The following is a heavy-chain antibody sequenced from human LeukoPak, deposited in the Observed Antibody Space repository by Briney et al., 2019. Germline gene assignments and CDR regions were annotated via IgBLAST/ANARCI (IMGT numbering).Heavy chain of an antibody. V-gene: IGHV3-72*01. D-gene: IGHD1-26*01. Sequence: GESLRLSCAASGFTFSDHHIDWVRQAPGKGLEWVSRTRNKARGYTTEYAASVKGRFTISRDDSKNSLYLQMNSLQTEDTAVYYCARVSISGSFYFDYWGQGTLVTVSS. J-gene: IGHJ4*02. CDR1: GFTFSDHH. CDR3: ARVSISGSFYFDY. CDR2: TRNKARGYTT.